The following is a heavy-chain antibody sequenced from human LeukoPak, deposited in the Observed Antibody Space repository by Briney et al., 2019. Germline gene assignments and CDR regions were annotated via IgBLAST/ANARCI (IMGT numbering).Heavy chain of an antibody. CDR3: ARERGYCASSSCYTSDAFDI. CDR1: GYTFIGYS. CDR2: INPTGGGT. J-gene: IGHJ3*02. D-gene: IGHD2-2*02. V-gene: IGHV1-2*02. Sequence: ASVKVSCKTSGYTFIGYSIHWVRQAPGHGLEWMGWINPTGGGTIYAQRFQGRVSMTRDTSINTAYMELSRLRSDDTAVYFCARERGYCASSSCYTSDAFDIWGQGTVVTVSS.